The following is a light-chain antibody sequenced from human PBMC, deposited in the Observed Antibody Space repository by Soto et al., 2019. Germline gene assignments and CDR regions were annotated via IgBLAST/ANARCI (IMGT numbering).Light chain of an antibody. V-gene: IGKV3-11*01. CDR3: QQRSNWPLT. CDR1: QSVSSY. Sequence: EIVLTQSPATLSLSPGERATLSRRASQSVSSYLAWYQQKPGQAPRLLIYDASSRATGIPARFSGSGSGTDFTLTISSLEPEDFAVYYCQQRSNWPLTFGGGTK. CDR2: DAS. J-gene: IGKJ4*01.